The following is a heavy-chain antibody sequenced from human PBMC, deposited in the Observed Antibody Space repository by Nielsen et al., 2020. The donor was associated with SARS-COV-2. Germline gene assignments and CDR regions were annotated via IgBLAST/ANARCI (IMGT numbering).Heavy chain of an antibody. Sequence: GESLKISCAASGFTFSTYGMSWVRQAPGKGLECVSLIHSGGSTYYADSVKGRFSIYRDSSKNTLHLQMNSLRVEDTAVYFCARDSSAGAGYYNYGLDAWGQGTTVAVS. CDR1: GFTFSTYG. CDR3: ARDSSAGAGYYNYGLDA. D-gene: IGHD3-22*01. CDR2: IHSGGST. J-gene: IGHJ6*02. V-gene: IGHV3-66*01.